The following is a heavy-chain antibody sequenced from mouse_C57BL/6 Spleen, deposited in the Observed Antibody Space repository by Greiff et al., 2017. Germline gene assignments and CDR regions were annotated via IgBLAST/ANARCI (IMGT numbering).Heavy chain of an antibody. J-gene: IGHJ2*01. CDR1: GYTFTDYN. V-gene: IGHV1-18*01. CDR2: INPNNGGT. Sequence: EVQLQQPGPELVKPGASVKIPCKASGYTFTDYNMDWVKQSHGKSLEWIGDINPNNGGTIYNQKFKGKATLTVDKSSSTAYMELRSLASEDTAVYYCTRSEDSYLDYWGQGTTLTVSS. CDR3: TRSEDSYLDY.